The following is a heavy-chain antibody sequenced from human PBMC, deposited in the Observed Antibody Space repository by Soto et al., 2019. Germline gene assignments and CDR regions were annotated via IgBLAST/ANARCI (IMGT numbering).Heavy chain of an antibody. V-gene: IGHV2-5*02. CDR2: IYWDDDK. Sequence: QITLKESGPTLVKPTQTLTLTCTFSGFSLRSSAVGVGWIRQPPGKALEWLALIYWDDDKRYSPSLKSRLTITKDTSKTPVVLTMTNMDPVDTATYYWARRWGSGNDFNWCFDLWGRGTLVTVSS. D-gene: IGHD5-12*01. J-gene: IGHJ2*01. CDR3: ARRWGSGNDFNWCFDL. CDR1: GFSLRSSAVG.